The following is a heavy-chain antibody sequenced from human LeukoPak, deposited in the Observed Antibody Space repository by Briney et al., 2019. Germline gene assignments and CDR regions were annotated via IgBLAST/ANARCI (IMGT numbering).Heavy chain of an antibody. CDR1: GFTFSSYW. D-gene: IGHD2-21*02. CDR2: IKTDGSIA. CDR3: ARDGDAPMTDFDY. Sequence: QPGGSLRLSCAASGFTFSSYWMCWVRQDPGKGLAWVSCIKTDGSIAAYAGSVKGRFTISRDNAKNTLYLQMNSLRADDTAVYYCARDGDAPMTDFDYWGQGTLVTVSS. V-gene: IGHV3-74*01. J-gene: IGHJ4*02.